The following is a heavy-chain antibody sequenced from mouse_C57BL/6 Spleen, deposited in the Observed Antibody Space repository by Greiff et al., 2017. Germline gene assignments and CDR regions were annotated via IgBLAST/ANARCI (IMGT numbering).Heavy chain of an antibody. D-gene: IGHD2-4*01. CDR2: ISSGGSYT. V-gene: IGHV5-6*02. Sequence: DVMLVESGGDLVKPGGSLKLSCAASGFTFSSYGMSWVRQTPDKRLEWVATISSGGSYTYYPDSVKGRFTISRDNAKNTLYLQMSSLKSEDTAMYYCARQAITKAMDYWGQGTSVTVSS. CDR1: GFTFSSYG. J-gene: IGHJ4*01. CDR3: ARQAITKAMDY.